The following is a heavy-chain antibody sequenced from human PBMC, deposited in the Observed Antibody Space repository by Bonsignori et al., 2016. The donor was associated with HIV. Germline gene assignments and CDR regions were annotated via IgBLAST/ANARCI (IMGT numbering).Heavy chain of an antibody. CDR3: ARDGMTTGMNYFDP. CDR2: IYYNGRT. V-gene: IGHV4-30-4*01. J-gene: IGHJ5*02. Sequence: SETLSLTCSVSGASMDSDDYYWTWVRQPPGKGLEWIGSIYYNGRTYLNSSLKSRVLISLDMSNNQFSLKVTSVTAADTAVYFCARDGMTTGMNYFDPWGQGMLVTVSS. CDR1: GASMDSDDYY. D-gene: IGHD4-11*01.